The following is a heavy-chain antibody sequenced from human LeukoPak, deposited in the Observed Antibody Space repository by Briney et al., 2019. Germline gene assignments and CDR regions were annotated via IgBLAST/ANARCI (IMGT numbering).Heavy chain of an antibody. J-gene: IGHJ4*02. D-gene: IGHD6-19*01. CDR3: AKGQGWLVLSCADY. V-gene: IGHV3-23*01. CDR2: ISGNGGST. Sequence: GGSLRLSCAASGFTFSSYAMSWVRQAPGKGLEWVSAISGNGGSTHYADSVKGRFTISRDNSMNTVYLQMNSLRAEDTAVYYCAKGQGWLVLSCADYWGQGTLVTVSS. CDR1: GFTFSSYA.